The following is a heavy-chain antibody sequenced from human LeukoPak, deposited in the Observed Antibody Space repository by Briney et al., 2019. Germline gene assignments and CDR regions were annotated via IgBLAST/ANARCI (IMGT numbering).Heavy chain of an antibody. D-gene: IGHD3-9*01. CDR1: GFTFSSYA. Sequence: GGSLRLSCSASGFTFSSYAMHWVRQAPGKGLEYVSAISSNGGSTYYADSVKGRFTISRDNSKNTLYLQLSSLRAEDTAVYYCVKGMEDYDILTGVLDVWGQGTTVTVSS. V-gene: IGHV3-64D*06. J-gene: IGHJ6*02. CDR3: VKGMEDYDILTGVLDV. CDR2: ISSNGGST.